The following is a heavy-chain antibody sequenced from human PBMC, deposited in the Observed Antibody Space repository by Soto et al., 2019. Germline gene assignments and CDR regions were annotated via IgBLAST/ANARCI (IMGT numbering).Heavy chain of an antibody. Sequence: GGSLRLSCAASGFSFSSYAMSWVRQAPGKGLEWVSGISDSGGRTDYADSVKGRFTISRDKSKNTLFLQMNSLRTEDTAVYYCAKLVTIAAAGTVDYWGLGTLVTVSS. CDR3: AKLVTIAAAGTVDY. J-gene: IGHJ4*02. V-gene: IGHV3-23*01. CDR2: ISDSGGRT. CDR1: GFSFSSYA. D-gene: IGHD6-13*01.